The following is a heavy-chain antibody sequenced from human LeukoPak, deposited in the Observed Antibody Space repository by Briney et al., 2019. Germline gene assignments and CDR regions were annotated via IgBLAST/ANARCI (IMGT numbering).Heavy chain of an antibody. CDR1: GYTFTRYY. CDR3: TRESGSYHGNDY. V-gene: IGHV1-2*06. J-gene: IGHJ4*02. D-gene: IGHD1-26*01. CDR2: INPNNGGT. Sequence: ASVKVSCKASGYTFTRYYMHWVRQAPGQGLEWMGRINPNNGGTNYAQKFQGRVTMTGDTSISTAYMELSSLRSDDTALYYCTRESGSYHGNDYWGQGTLVTVSS.